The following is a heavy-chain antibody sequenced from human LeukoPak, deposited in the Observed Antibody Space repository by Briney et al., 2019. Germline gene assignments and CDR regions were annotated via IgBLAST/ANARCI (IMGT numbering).Heavy chain of an antibody. D-gene: IGHD3-3*01. CDR1: GFTFSSYA. CDR2: INHSGST. J-gene: IGHJ4*02. Sequence: GSLRLSCAASGFTFSSYAMSWVRQPPGKGLEWIGEINHSGSTNYNPSLKSRVTISVDTSKNQFSLKLSSVTAADTAVYYCARGRGSYDFWSGYPTYYFDYWGQGTLVTVSS. V-gene: IGHV4-34*01. CDR3: ARGRGSYDFWSGYPTYYFDY.